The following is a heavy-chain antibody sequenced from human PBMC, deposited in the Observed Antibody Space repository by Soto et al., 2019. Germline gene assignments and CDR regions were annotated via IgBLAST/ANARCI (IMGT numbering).Heavy chain of an antibody. CDR2: ISHSGST. J-gene: IGHJ4*02. D-gene: IGHD1-26*01. V-gene: IGHV4-30-2*01. CDR1: GGSISSGNYS. CDR3: ASTTTSANYFDS. Sequence: PSETLSLTCAVSGGSISSGNYSWSWIRQPPGKGLEWIGYISHSGSTYYNPSLKSRVTISVDRSKNQFSLKLSSVTAADTAVYYCASTTTSANYFDSWGQGPLVTVS.